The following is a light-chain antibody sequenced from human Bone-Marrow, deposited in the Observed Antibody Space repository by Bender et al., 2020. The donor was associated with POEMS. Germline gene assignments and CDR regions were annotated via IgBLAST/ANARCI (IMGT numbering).Light chain of an antibody. CDR3: QAWDSCSVI. CDR1: DLGDKY. Sequence: SYEVTQPPSVSVSPGQTASITCSGDDLGDKYVSWYQQKPGQSPVLVIYQDTKRPSGIPERFSGSNSGNTATLTISGTQAVDEADYCCQAWDSCSVIFGGGTKLTVL. J-gene: IGLJ2*01. CDR2: QDT. V-gene: IGLV3-1*01.